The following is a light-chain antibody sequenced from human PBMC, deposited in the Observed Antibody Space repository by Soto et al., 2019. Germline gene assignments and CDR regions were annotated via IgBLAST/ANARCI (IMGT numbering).Light chain of an antibody. J-gene: IGKJ1*01. CDR2: GAS. Sequence: EVVLTQSPATLSLSPGERATLSCRASQNVGTFLDWYQQKPGQAPRLLIYGASNRATGIPARFSGSGSGTDFTLTISSREPEDFVVYYCQQHSHWPPWTFRQGTRVEIQ. CDR1: QNVGTF. CDR3: QQHSHWPPWT. V-gene: IGKV3-11*01.